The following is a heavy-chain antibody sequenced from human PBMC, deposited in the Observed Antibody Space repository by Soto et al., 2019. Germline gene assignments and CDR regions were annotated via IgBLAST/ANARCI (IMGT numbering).Heavy chain of an antibody. CDR2: IYYSGTT. D-gene: IGHD5-18*01. V-gene: IGHV4-39*07. Sequence: SETLSLTCTVSGDSITSNSYFWAWIRQPPGKGLEWIGSIYYSGTTYYNPSLKSRVTISVDTSKNQFSLKLSSVTAADTAVYYCARSEYSYGPRPTYFDYWGQGTLVTVSS. CDR3: ARSEYSYGPRPTYFDY. J-gene: IGHJ4*02. CDR1: GDSITSNSYF.